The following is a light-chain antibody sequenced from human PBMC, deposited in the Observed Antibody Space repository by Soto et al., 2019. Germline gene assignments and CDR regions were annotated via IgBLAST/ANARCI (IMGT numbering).Light chain of an antibody. V-gene: IGKV3D-15*01. CDR1: QSVSNN. Sequence: EMVLTQSPFTLSLAPVERSTFCCSASQSVSNNYLAWYQQKPGQAPRLLIYDASNRATGIPDRFSGSGSGTEFTLTISSLQSEDFAVYYWQQYTNWPPPTFGQGTRLEI. J-gene: IGKJ5*01. CDR2: DAS. CDR3: QQYTNWPPPT.